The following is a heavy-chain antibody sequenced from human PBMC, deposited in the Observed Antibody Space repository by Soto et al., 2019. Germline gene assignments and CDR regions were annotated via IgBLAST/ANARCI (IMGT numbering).Heavy chain of an antibody. Sequence: QVQLVQSGAEVKKPGSSVKVSCKASGGTFSSYTISWVRQAPGQGLEWMGRIIPILVIPNYAQKFQGRVTITADKSTSTAYMELSRLRSEDTAVYYCARFLGSYGMDVWGQGTTVTVSS. D-gene: IGHD3-3*01. CDR3: ARFLGSYGMDV. CDR2: IIPILVIP. V-gene: IGHV1-69*02. J-gene: IGHJ6*02. CDR1: GGTFSSYT.